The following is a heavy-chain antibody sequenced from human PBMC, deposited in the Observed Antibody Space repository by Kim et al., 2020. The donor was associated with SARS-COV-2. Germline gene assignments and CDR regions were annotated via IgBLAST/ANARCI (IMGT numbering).Heavy chain of an antibody. D-gene: IGHD3-22*01. Sequence: ASVKVSCKASGYTFTSYAMHWVRQAPGQRLEWMGWINAGNGNTKYSQKFQGRVTITRDTSASTAYMELSSLRSEDTAVYYCASTAVVYYDSSGYGYAFDIWGQGTMVTVSS. CDR2: INAGNGNT. J-gene: IGHJ3*02. CDR3: ASTAVVYYDSSGYGYAFDI. V-gene: IGHV1-3*01. CDR1: GYTFTSYA.